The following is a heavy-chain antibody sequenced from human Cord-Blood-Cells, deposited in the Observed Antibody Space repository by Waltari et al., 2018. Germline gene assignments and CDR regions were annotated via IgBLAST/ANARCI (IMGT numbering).Heavy chain of an antibody. V-gene: IGHV4-4*07. CDR3: ARDSIAVANDAFDI. D-gene: IGHD6-19*01. J-gene: IGHJ3*02. CDR2: IYTSGST. Sequence: QVHLQESGPGLVKPSETLSLTCTVSGRPISSYCWSWIPLPAGKGLEWIGRIYTSGSTNYNPSLKSRVTMSVDTSKNQFSLKLSSVTAADTVVYYCARDSIAVANDAFDIWGQGTMVTVSS. CDR1: GRPISSYC.